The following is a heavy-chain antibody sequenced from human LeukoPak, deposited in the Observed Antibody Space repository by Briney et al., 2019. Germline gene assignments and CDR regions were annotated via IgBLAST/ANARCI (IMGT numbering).Heavy chain of an antibody. V-gene: IGHV1-8*01. CDR3: ARVTGYYDSDY. D-gene: IGHD3-22*01. J-gene: IGHJ4*02. CDR1: GFTFTNYD. CDR2: MNPINGNT. Sequence: GASVKVSCKASGFTFTNYDINWVRQATGQGLEWMGWMNPINGNTGYAQKFQGRVTMTRDTSTSTVYMELSSLRSEDTAVYYCARVTGYYDSDYWGQGTLVTVSS.